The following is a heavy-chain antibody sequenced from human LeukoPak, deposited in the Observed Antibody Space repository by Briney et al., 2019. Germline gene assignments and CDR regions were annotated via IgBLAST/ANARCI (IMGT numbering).Heavy chain of an antibody. J-gene: IGHJ4*02. D-gene: IGHD6-19*01. CDR1: GFTFSTYG. CDR2: IWYDGSNK. V-gene: IGHV3-33*01. Sequence: GGSLRLSCAASGFTFSTYGMHWVRQAPGKGLEWVAVIWYDGSNKYYADSVKGRFTISRDNSKNTLYLEMDSLRAEDTAVYYCARDGDAYSSGWLRGQGTLVTVSS. CDR3: ARDGDAYSSGWL.